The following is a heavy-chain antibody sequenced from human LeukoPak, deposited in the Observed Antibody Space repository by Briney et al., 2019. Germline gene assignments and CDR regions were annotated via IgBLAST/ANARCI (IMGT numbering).Heavy chain of an antibody. V-gene: IGHV3-23*01. CDR2: GGSGGST. Sequence: GGSLRLSCAASGFIFSNYAMTWVRQAPGKGLEWVSYGGSGGSTYYADSVKGRFTVSRDNSKSTLYLQMNSLTAEDTAVYYCAKMRGKYYHSYYMDAWGKGITVTVSS. J-gene: IGHJ6*03. CDR3: AKMRGKYYHSYYMDA. CDR1: GFIFSNYA.